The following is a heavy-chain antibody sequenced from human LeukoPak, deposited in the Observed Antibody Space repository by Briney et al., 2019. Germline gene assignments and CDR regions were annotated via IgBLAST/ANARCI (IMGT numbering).Heavy chain of an antibody. CDR1: GFTFSSYA. J-gene: IGHJ4*02. D-gene: IGHD3-22*01. CDR2: ISGSGGST. CDR3: AKVSDYYDSSGYPVYFDY. V-gene: IGHV3-23*01. Sequence: GGSLRLSCAASGFTFSSYAMSWVRQAPGKGLEWVSAISGSGGSTYYADSVKGRFTISRDNSKNTLYLQMNSLRAEDTAVYYCAKVSDYYDSSGYPVYFDYWGPGTLVTVSS.